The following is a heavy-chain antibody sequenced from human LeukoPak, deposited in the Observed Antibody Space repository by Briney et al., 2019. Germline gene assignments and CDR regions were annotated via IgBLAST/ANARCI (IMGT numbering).Heavy chain of an antibody. J-gene: IGHJ6*02. CDR1: GFTFSSYG. CDR3: AKGGYYYYYGMDV. D-gene: IGHD5-12*01. V-gene: IGHV3-30*18. Sequence: GGSLRLSCAASGFTFSSYGMNWVRQAPGKGLEWVAVISYDGSNKYYADSVKGRFTISRDNSKNTLYLQMNSLRAEDTAVYYCAKGGYYYYYGMDVWGQGTTVTVSS. CDR2: ISYDGSNK.